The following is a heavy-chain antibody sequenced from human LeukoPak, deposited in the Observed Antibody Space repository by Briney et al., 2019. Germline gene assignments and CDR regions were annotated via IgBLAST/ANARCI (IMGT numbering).Heavy chain of an antibody. CDR2: IRYDGNKK. D-gene: IGHD5-24*01. CDR3: AKDRLQNFDY. Sequence: GGSLRLSCAASGFTFRNHGMHWIRQVPGKGLEWVAFIRYDGNKKYYADSVKGRFTISRDNSENTVYLQMNSLRAEDTAVYHCAKDRLQNFDYWGQGTLVTVSS. V-gene: IGHV3-30*02. CDR1: GFTFRNHG. J-gene: IGHJ4*02.